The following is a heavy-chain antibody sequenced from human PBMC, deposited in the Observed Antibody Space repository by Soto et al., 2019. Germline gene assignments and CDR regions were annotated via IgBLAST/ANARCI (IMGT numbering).Heavy chain of an antibody. Sequence: PGGSLRLSCAASGFTFSGSAMHWVRQASGKGLEWVGRIRSKANSYATAYAASVKGRFTISRDDSKNTAYLQMNSLKTEDTAVYYCTSRYSSGWYYFDYWGQGTLVTVSS. D-gene: IGHD6-19*01. CDR3: TSRYSSGWYYFDY. J-gene: IGHJ4*02. CDR1: GFTFSGSA. CDR2: IRSKANSYAT. V-gene: IGHV3-73*01.